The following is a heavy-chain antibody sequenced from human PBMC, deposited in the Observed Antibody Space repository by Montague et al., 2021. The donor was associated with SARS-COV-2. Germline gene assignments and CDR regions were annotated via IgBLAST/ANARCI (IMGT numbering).Heavy chain of an antibody. J-gene: IGHJ4*02. CDR3: ARYGSGKYHADYSGSYHLDY. CDR2: IYYSGST. CDR1: GGSISSYY. D-gene: IGHD1-26*01. Sequence: SETLSLTCTVSGGSISSYYWSWIRQPPGKGLEWIGYIYYSGSTNYNPSLKSRVTLSVDTSKNQFSLKLSSVTAADTAVYYCARYGSGKYHADYSGSYHLDYWGQGTLVTVSS. V-gene: IGHV4-59*01.